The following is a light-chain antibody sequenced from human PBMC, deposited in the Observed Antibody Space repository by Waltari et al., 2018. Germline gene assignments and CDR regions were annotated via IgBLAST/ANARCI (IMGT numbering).Light chain of an antibody. CDR3: LQYNSNPLT. CDR2: AAS. V-gene: IGKV1-17*01. Sequence: DIQMTQSPSSLSASAGDRVTITCRASQGISTYLNWYQQKPGKAPKRLIYAASSLESGVPSRFSGSRSGTDFTLTISSLQPEDFATYYCLQYNSNPLTFGGGTKVEIK. CDR1: QGISTY. J-gene: IGKJ4*01.